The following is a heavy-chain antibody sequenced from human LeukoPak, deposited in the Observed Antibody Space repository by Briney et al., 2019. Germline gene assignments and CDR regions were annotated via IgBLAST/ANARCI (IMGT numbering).Heavy chain of an antibody. J-gene: IGHJ4*02. Sequence: SVKVSCKASGGTFSSYAISWVRQAPGQGLEWMGGIIPIFGTANYAQKFQGRVTITADESTSTAYMELSSLRSEDTAVYYCARGDNLIVATTHFDYWGQGTLVTVSS. CDR2: IIPIFGTA. CDR1: GGTFSSYA. D-gene: IGHD5-12*01. CDR3: ARGDNLIVATTHFDY. V-gene: IGHV1-69*13.